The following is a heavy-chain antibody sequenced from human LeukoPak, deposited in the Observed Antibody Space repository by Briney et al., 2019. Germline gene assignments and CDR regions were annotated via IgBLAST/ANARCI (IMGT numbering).Heavy chain of an antibody. CDR2: IYTSGST. Sequence: SETLSLTCTVSGGSISSGSYYWSWIQQPAGKGLEWIGRIYTSGSTNYNPSLKSRVTISVDTSKNQFSLKLSSVTAADTAVYYCARYSGWYGSDYWGQGTLVTVSS. CDR3: ARYSGWYGSDY. CDR1: GGSISSGSYY. J-gene: IGHJ4*02. V-gene: IGHV4-61*02. D-gene: IGHD6-19*01.